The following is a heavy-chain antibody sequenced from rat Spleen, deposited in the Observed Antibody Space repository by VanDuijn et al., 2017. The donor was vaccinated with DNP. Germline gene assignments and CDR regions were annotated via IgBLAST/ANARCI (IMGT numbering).Heavy chain of an antibody. V-gene: IGHV5S10*01. CDR3: ATEDYGYPFAY. Sequence: EVQLVESGGGLVQPGRSLKLSCAASGFTFSDYNMAWVRQAPKKGLEWVATIIYYGSGTYHRDSVKGRFTISRDNAKSTLYLQMDSLRSEDTATYYCATEDYGYPFAYWGQGVMVTVSS. D-gene: IGHD1-6*01. CDR2: IIYYGSGT. CDR1: GFTFSDYN. J-gene: IGHJ2*01.